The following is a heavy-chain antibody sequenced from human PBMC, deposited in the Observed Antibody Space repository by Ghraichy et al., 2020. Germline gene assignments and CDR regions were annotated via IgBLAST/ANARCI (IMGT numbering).Heavy chain of an antibody. D-gene: IGHD6-13*01. CDR1: GFPFSTYA. Sequence: GESLNISCAASGFPFSTYAMGWVRQAPGKGLEWVSTISGSGGSTYSADSVKGRFTISRDSSKNTLYLQMNSLRAEDTAVYYCAKAMRMAAGRYYFDYWGQGTLVTVSS. CDR3: AKAMRMAAGRYYFDY. J-gene: IGHJ4*02. CDR2: ISGSGGST. V-gene: IGHV3-23*01.